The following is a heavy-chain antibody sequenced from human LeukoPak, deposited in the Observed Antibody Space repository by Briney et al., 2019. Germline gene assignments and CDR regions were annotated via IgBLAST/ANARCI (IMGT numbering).Heavy chain of an antibody. V-gene: IGHV3-20*04. CDR3: ASISGPDYYGSGSYLRDY. CDR1: GFTFDDYG. J-gene: IGHJ4*02. Sequence: SGGSLRLSCAASGFTFDDYGMSWVRQAQGKGLEWVSGINWNGGSTAYADSVKGRFTISRDNAKNSLYLQMNSLRAEDTALYYCASISGPDYYGSGSYLRDYWGQGTLVTVSS. CDR2: INWNGGST. D-gene: IGHD3-10*01.